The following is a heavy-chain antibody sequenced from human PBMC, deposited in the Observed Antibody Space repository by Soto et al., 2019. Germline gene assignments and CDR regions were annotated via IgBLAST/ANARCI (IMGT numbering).Heavy chain of an antibody. CDR3: ARDDDYGDSRAFDI. J-gene: IGHJ3*02. CDR2: IIPILGIA. V-gene: IGHV1-69*04. D-gene: IGHD4-17*01. Sequence: EASVKVSCKASGGTFSSYTISWVRQAPGQGLEWMGRIIPILGIANYAQKFQGRVTITADKSTSTAYMELSSLRSEDTAVYYCARDDDYGDSRAFDIWGQGTMVTVSS. CDR1: GGTFSSYT.